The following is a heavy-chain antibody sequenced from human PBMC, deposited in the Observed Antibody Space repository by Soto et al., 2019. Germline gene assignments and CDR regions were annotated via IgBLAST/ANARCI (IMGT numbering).Heavy chain of an antibody. V-gene: IGHV1-69*13. CDR1: GGTFRSYA. CDR3: AREVGATPFQYYFDY. D-gene: IGHD1-26*01. Sequence: GASVKVSCKASGGTFRSYAISWVRQAPGQGLEWMGGIIPIFGTANYAQKFKGRVTITADESTSTAYMELSSLRSEDTAVYYCAREVGATPFQYYFDYWGQGTLVTVSS. J-gene: IGHJ4*02. CDR2: IIPIFGTA.